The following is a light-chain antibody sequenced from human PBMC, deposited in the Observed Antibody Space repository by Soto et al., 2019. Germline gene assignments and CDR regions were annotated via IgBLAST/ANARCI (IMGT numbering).Light chain of an antibody. CDR3: AAWDDSLNGVV. V-gene: IGLV1-44*01. J-gene: IGLJ2*01. CDR1: STNIGRNT. CDR2: SNS. Sequence: QSVLTQTPSAYGTPGQRVSISCYGSSTNIGRNTVIWYQQVPGTTPKVLIYSNSQRPSGVPDRFSGSKSGTSASLAISGLHSDDEAAYYCAAWDDSLNGVVFGGGTKVTVL.